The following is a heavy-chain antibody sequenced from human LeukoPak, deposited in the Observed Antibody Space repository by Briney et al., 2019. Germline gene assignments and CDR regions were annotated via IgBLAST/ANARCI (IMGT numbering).Heavy chain of an antibody. D-gene: IGHD2-21*02. CDR3: TRHNGYCGGDCYPD. V-gene: IGHV3-73*01. CDR1: GFTFSGSA. CDR2: IRSKANRYAT. Sequence: GGSLRLFCAASGFTFSGSAMHCVRQASGKGLEWVGRIRSKANRYATAYAASVKGRFTISRDDSKNTVYLQMNSLKTEDTAVYYCTRHNGYCGGDCYPDWGQGTLVTVSS. J-gene: IGHJ4*02.